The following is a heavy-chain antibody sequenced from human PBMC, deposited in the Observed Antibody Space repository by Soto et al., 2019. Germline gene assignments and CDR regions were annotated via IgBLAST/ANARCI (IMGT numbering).Heavy chain of an antibody. CDR1: GGSISSSNW. CDR3: ARMVGVVVRYFDF. V-gene: IGHV4-4*02. J-gene: IGHJ4*02. Sequence: QVQLQESGPGLVKPSGTLSLTCAVSGGSISSSNWWSWVRQPPGKGLEWIGEIYHSGGTNYNPSLSSRLTISVDKSNDQFSLKLSSVTPADTAVYYCARMVGVVVRYFDFWGQGPLVTVSS. D-gene: IGHD3-3*01. CDR2: IYHSGGT.